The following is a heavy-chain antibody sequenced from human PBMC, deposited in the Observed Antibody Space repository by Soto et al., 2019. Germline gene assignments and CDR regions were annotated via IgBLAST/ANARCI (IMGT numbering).Heavy chain of an antibody. CDR3: ARRWSSSYYYYGMDV. CDR1: GYSFISYW. D-gene: IGHD6-13*01. Sequence: GASLKISCKGSGYSFISYWIGWVRQMPGKGLEWMGRIDPSDSYTNYSPSFQGHVTISADKSISTAYLQWSSLKASDTAMYYCARRWSSSYYYYGMDVWGQGTTVTVSS. J-gene: IGHJ6*02. V-gene: IGHV5-10-1*01. CDR2: IDPSDSYT.